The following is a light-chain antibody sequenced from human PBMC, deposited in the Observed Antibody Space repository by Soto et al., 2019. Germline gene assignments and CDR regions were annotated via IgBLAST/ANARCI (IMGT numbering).Light chain of an antibody. CDR2: DAS. V-gene: IGKV3D-15*01. J-gene: IGKJ1*01. CDR3: QQYNNWPRT. CDR1: QSVGSN. Sequence: EIVITQSPLTLSSFPCETAIFSCRASQSVGSNIAWYQQKPGQSPRLLIYDASNRATGIPARFSGSGSGTDFTLTISSLEPEDFAVYYCQQYNNWPRTFGQGTKVDIK.